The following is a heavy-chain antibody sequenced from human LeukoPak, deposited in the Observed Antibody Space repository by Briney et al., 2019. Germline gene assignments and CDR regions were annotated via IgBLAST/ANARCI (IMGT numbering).Heavy chain of an antibody. J-gene: IGHJ4*02. CDR1: GFSFSTYD. Sequence: PGGSLRLSCTASGFSFSTYDMHWVRQAPDKGLEWVAFIRYDGGSKNYADSVKGRFAISRDNSRNTLYLQMNSLKTEDTAVHYCANTWTSSSDYWGQGTLVTVSS. D-gene: IGHD3/OR15-3a*01. CDR3: ANTWTSSSDY. V-gene: IGHV3-30*02. CDR2: IRYDGGSK.